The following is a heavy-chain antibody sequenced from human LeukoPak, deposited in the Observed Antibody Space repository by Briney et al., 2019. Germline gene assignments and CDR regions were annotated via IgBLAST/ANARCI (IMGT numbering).Heavy chain of an antibody. J-gene: IGHJ5*02. CDR1: GGSFSGYY. D-gene: IGHD3-10*01. CDR3: ARGLRRGSLNWFDP. Sequence: PSETLSLTCAVYGGSFSGYYWSWIRQPPGKGLEWIGEINHSGSTNYNPSLKSRVTISVDTSKNQFSLKLSSVTAADTAVYYCARGLRRGSLNWFDPWGQGTLVTVSS. CDR2: INHSGST. V-gene: IGHV4-34*01.